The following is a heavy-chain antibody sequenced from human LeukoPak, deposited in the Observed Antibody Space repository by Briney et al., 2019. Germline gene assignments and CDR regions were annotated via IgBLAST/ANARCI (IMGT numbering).Heavy chain of an antibody. J-gene: IGHJ4*02. D-gene: IGHD5-18*01. CDR2: IKEDGRQK. Sequence: GRSLRLSCAASGFTFSDYYMSCIRQAPRKGLERVANIKEDGRQKYYVDSVKGRFTISRDNPKNSLYLQMNRLRAEDAAVYYCARDRWGYSYGGDWGQGTLVTVSS. V-gene: IGHV3-7*01. CDR3: ARDRWGYSYGGD. CDR1: GFTFSDYY.